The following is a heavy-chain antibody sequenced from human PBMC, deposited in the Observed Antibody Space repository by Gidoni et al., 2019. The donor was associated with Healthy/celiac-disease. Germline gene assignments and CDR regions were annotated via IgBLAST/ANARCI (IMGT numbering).Heavy chain of an antibody. CDR1: GFAVGDYA. Sequence: EVQLVESGGGWVQPGRSLRLSCAASGFAVGDYAMPWVRQAPGKGLEWVSGISWHSGSIGYADSVKGRFTISRDNAKNSLYLQMNSLRAEDTALYYCAKDIRAAAGTYAFDIWGQGTMVTVSS. D-gene: IGHD1-7*01. V-gene: IGHV3-9*01. CDR2: ISWHSGSI. CDR3: AKDIRAAAGTYAFDI. J-gene: IGHJ3*02.